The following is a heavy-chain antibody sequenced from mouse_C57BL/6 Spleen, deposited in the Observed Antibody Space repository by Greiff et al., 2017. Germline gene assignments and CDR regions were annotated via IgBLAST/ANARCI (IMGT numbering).Heavy chain of an antibody. D-gene: IGHD3-3*01. CDR2: IWSGGST. CDR1: GFSFTSYG. Sequence: QVQLQQSGPGLVQPSPSLSITCTVSGFSFTSYGVHWVRQSPGKGLEWLGVIWSGGSTDYNAAFISRLSINKDNSKCQVLFKMKSLQADDTAIYYCARSPSLGLYYFDYWGQGTTLTVSS. CDR3: ARSPSLGLYYFDY. J-gene: IGHJ2*01. V-gene: IGHV2-2*01.